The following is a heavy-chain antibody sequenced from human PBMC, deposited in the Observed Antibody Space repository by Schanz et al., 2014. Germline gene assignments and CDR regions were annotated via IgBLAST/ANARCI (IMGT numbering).Heavy chain of an antibody. CDR2: ISDSGDST. Sequence: EEQLVESGGGSLQPGGSLRLSCTASGFPFSRFSMTWIRQAPGKGLEWVSDISDSGDSTHYADSVKGRFTISRDNAKNSLFLQMNSLSAEDTAVYYCAKVAPAATYLDSWGLGTLVTVSS. V-gene: IGHV3-48*04. D-gene: IGHD2-2*01. CDR1: GFPFSRFS. J-gene: IGHJ4*02. CDR3: AKVAPAATYLDS.